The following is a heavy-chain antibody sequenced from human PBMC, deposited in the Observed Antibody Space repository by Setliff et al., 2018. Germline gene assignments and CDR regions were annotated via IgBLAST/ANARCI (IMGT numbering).Heavy chain of an antibody. V-gene: IGHV4-38-2*01. J-gene: IGHJ4*02. CDR2: IFQSGIT. CDR1: GFSITNGYY. CDR3: ARVGGLLVATMPFDY. Sequence: PSETLSLTCAVPGFSITNGYYWGWIRQSPGKQLEWIGNIFQSGITFYNPSLKSRVTISLDPSQNQFSLKLRSVTAADTAVYFCARVGGLLVATMPFDYWGPGTLVTVSS. D-gene: IGHD5-12*01.